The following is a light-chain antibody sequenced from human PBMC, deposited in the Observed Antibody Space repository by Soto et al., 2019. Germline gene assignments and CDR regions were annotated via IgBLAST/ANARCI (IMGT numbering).Light chain of an antibody. CDR2: GAI. J-gene: IGKJ2*01. CDR3: HQYGSSPWT. CDR1: QTVSGSY. Sequence: EIVWAQSPDTLSLSPGERATLSCRASQTVSGSYLAWYQQKPGQAPRVLIYGAISRATGIPDRFSGTEPGTDFTLTITRLEPEDYAMYYCHQYGSSPWTFGQGTRLEIK. V-gene: IGKV3-20*01.